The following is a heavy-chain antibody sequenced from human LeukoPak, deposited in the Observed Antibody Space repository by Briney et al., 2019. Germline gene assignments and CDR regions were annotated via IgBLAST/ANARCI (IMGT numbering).Heavy chain of an antibody. V-gene: IGHV3-9*01. D-gene: IGHD6-13*01. CDR1: GFTFDDYA. CDR2: ISWNSGSI. CDR3: AKGIAAAGIDDYFDH. Sequence: GGSLRLSCAASGFTFDDYAMHWVRQAPGKGLEWVSGISWNSGSIGYADSVKGRFTISRDNAKNSLYLQMNSLRAEDTALYYCAKGIAAAGIDDYFDHWGQGTLVTVSS. J-gene: IGHJ4*02.